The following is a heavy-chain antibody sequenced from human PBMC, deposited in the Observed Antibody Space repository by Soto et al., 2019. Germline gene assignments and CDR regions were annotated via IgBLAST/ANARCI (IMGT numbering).Heavy chain of an antibody. D-gene: IGHD2-2*01. J-gene: IGHJ5*02. CDR3: ARSSHRFDNWFDP. Sequence: SETLSLTCTVSGGSISSYYWSWIRQPPGKGLEWIGYIYYSGSTNYNPSLKSRVTISVDTSKNQFSLKLSSVTAADTAVYYCARSSHRFDNWFDPWGKGTLVTVSS. CDR2: IYYSGST. CDR1: GGSISSYY. V-gene: IGHV4-59*01.